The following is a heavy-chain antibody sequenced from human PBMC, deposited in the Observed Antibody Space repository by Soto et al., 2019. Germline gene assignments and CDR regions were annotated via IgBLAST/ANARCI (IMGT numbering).Heavy chain of an antibody. J-gene: IGHJ2*01. CDR1: GFTFSSSG. V-gene: IGHV3-48*02. D-gene: IGHD6-6*01. CDR3: VRDSASYSSSPGSYWSFDL. Sequence: HHGGSLRLSCAASGFTFSSSGMNWVRQTPGKGLEWVSYISTGSATIYYAESVKGRLTTSRDNAKNSLYLQMDSLRDEDTAVYFCVRDSASYSSSPGSYWSFDLWGRGTLVTVSS. CDR2: ISTGSATI.